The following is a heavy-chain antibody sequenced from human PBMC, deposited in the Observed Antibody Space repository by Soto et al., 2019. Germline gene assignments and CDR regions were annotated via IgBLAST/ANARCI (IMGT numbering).Heavy chain of an antibody. V-gene: IGHV4-59*01. CDR2: IYYSGST. CDR3: ARVGSARYFDWLFDQRKEPECYFDY. Sequence: PSETLSLTCTVSGGSISSYYWSWIRQPPGKGLEWIGYIYYSGSTNYNPSLKSRVTISVDTSKNQFSLKLSSVTAADTAVYYCARVGSARYFDWLFDQRKEPECYFDYWGQGTLVTVSS. CDR1: GGSISSYY. J-gene: IGHJ4*02. D-gene: IGHD3-9*01.